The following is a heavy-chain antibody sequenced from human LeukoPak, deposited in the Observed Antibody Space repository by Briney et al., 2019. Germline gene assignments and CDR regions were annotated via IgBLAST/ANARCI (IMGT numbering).Heavy chain of an antibody. CDR3: ARTFWDKSNGYDYYFDY. Sequence: GGSLRLSCTASGFTFSNYALHWVRQAPGKGLEWMTVISFDGNNKYYEDSVKGRFTISRDNSKNTLYLQMNSLRAEDTAVYYCARTFWDKSNGYDYYFDYWGQGSLVTVSS. V-gene: IGHV3-30*01. CDR2: ISFDGNNK. CDR1: GFTFSNYA. D-gene: IGHD5-12*01. J-gene: IGHJ4*02.